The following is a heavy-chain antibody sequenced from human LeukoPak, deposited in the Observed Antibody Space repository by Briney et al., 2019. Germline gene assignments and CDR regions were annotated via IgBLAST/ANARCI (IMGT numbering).Heavy chain of an antibody. CDR3: ARGDSATGYYYYYMDV. CDR2: ISAYNGNT. Sequence: ASVKVSCKASGYTFTSYGISWVRQAPGQGLEWMGWISAYNGNTNYAQKLQGRVTMTTDTSTSTAYMELRSLRSDDTAVYYCARGDSATGYYYYYMDVWGKGTTVTVSS. CDR1: GYTFTSYG. J-gene: IGHJ6*03. D-gene: IGHD1-1*01. V-gene: IGHV1-18*01.